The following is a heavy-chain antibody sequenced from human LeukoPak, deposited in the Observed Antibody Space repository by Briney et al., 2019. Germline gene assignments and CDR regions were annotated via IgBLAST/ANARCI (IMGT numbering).Heavy chain of an antibody. J-gene: IGHJ4*02. CDR2: IKQDGSEK. D-gene: IGHD5-12*01. CDR3: ARGGLRTGDY. Sequence: PGGSLRLSCAASGFTFSIYWMSWVRQAPGKGLEWVANIKQDGSEKYYVDSVKGRFTISRDNAKNSLYLQMNSLRAEDTAVYYCARGGLRTGDYWGQGTLVTVSS. V-gene: IGHV3-7*01. CDR1: GFTFSIYW.